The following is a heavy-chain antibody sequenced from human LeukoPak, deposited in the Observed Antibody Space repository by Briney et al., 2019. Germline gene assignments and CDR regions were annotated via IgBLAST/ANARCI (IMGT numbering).Heavy chain of an antibody. CDR1: GYTFTSYY. J-gene: IGHJ6*04. Sequence: GASVKVSCKASGYTFTSYYMHWVRQVPGQGPEWMGFINPSGGSTYYAQKFLGRVSMTSDTSTNRVYKELSSLRSEDTAIYYCARGSYGSDNTYYFYGMDVWGKGTTVTVSS. V-gene: IGHV1-46*01. D-gene: IGHD3-10*01. CDR3: ARGSYGSDNTYYFYGMDV. CDR2: INPSGGST.